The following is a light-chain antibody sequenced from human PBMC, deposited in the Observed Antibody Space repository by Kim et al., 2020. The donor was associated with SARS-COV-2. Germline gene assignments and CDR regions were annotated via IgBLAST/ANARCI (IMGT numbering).Light chain of an antibody. CDR3: QVWDSSSDHRV. CDR2: YDS. J-gene: IGLJ3*02. V-gene: IGLV3-21*04. CDR1: NIVSKS. Sequence: QGKAARITCGGKNIVSKSVHWDQQKPGQAPVLVIYYDSDRPSGIPERFSGSNSGNTATLTISRVEAGDEADYYCQVWDSSSDHRVFGGGTQLTVL.